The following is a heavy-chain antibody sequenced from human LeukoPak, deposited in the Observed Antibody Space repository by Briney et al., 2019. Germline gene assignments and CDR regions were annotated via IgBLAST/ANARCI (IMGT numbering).Heavy chain of an antibody. J-gene: IGHJ4*02. D-gene: IGHD3-16*01. V-gene: IGHV3-23*01. CDR1: GFTFSSYP. CDR3: AKALLGYFDY. CDR2: ISGSVGST. Sequence: GGSLRLSCAASGFTFSSYPMSWVRQAPGKGLEWVSAISGSVGSTYYADSVKSRFTISSDNSKNTLYLQMNSVGAEETAVYYCAKALLGYFDYWGQGTLVTVSS.